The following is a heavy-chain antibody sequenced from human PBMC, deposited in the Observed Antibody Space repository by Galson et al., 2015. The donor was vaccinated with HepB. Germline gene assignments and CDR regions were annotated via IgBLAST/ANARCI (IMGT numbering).Heavy chain of an antibody. V-gene: IGHV3-7*03. D-gene: IGHD1/OR15-1a*01. J-gene: IGHJ4*02. CDR3: ARGNNPNY. CDR2: INEDGSAK. CDR1: GFRLSDSC. Sequence: SLRLSCAASGFRLSDSCMTWVRQSPEKGLEWVANINEDGSAKRYADSVKGRFTISRDNAKNSLFLQMDRLRADDTAIYYCARGNNPNYWGQGTLVTVSS.